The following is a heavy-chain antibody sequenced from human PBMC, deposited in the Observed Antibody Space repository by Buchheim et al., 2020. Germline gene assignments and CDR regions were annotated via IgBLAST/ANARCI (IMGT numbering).Heavy chain of an antibody. CDR1: GFTFSSYG. J-gene: IGHJ4*02. Sequence: QVQLVESGGGVVQPGRSLRLSCAASGFTFSSYGMHWVRQAPGKGPEWVAVISYDGSNKYYADSVKGRFTISRDNSKNTLYLQMNSLRAEDTAVYYCAKDADPGVAVAGQDYWGQGTL. D-gene: IGHD6-19*01. CDR2: ISYDGSNK. CDR3: AKDADPGVAVAGQDY. V-gene: IGHV3-30*18.